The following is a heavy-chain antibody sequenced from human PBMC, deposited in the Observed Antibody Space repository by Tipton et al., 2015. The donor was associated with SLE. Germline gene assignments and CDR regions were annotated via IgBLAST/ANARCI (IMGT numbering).Heavy chain of an antibody. CDR3: VVCSPSSCAYFDY. V-gene: IGHV4-4*07. Sequence: LRLSCAASGFTFSSYWMHWIRQPAGKGLEWIGRIYTGGNTKYNPSLESRVTLSADASKAQFSLKLTSVTAADTAVYYCVVCSPSSCAYFDYWGQGRLVTVSS. CDR2: IYTGGNT. D-gene: IGHD2-2*01. CDR1: GFTFSSYW. J-gene: IGHJ4*02.